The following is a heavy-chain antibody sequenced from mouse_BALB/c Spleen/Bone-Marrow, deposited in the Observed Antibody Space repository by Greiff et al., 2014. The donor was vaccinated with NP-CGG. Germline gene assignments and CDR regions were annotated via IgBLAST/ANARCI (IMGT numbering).Heavy chain of an antibody. J-gene: IGHJ4*01. CDR1: GYAFTNYL. Sequence: QVQLQQSGAELVRPGTSVKVSCKGSGYAFTNYLIEWVKQRPGQGLEWIGVINSGSGGTKYNDKFKGKATLTADKSSSTAYMQLSSLTSDDSAVYFCARAITDAMDYWGQGTSVTVSS. V-gene: IGHV1-54*01. CDR2: INSGSGGT. CDR3: ARAITDAMDY. D-gene: IGHD2-4*01.